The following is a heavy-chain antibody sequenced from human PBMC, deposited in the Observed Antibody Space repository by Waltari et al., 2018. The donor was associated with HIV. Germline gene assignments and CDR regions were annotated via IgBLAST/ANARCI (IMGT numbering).Heavy chain of an antibody. D-gene: IGHD5-18*01. CDR1: GIFVGDCA. V-gene: IGHV3-49*05. CDR3: TLEGGGGYSYGPMDY. CDR2: IRTKTYNEPT. J-gene: IGHJ4*02. Sequence: VQLVESGAGLVKPGLSLRLSGTVYGIFVGDCARSGCRQAPGRGLDWLALIRTKTYNEPTEYAAFVKGKFTIPRDDSSSTVYLQMNSLKSEDTAVYYGTLEGGGGYSYGPMDYWGLGTLVTVSS.